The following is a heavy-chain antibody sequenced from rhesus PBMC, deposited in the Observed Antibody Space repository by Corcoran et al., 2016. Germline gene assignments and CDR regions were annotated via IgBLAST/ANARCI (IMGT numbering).Heavy chain of an antibody. V-gene: IGHV4-160*01. CDR2: IRSGGST. CDR1: GGSVSGYW. Sequence: QVQLQQWGEGLVKPSETLSLTCAVYGGSVSGYWWGWSRQPPGKGLEWIGRIRSGGSTNYNPSLKSRVTISIDTSKNPFALQLSSVTAADTAVYYCARRQYSSGFDYWGQGVLVTVSS. CDR3: ARRQYSSGFDY. D-gene: IGHD6-31*01. J-gene: IGHJ4*01.